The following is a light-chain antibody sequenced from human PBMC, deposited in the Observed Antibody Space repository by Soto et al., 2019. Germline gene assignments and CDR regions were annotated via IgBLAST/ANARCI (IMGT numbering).Light chain of an antibody. V-gene: IGLV1-44*01. CDR1: SSNIGSNT. Sequence: QSVLTQPTSASGTPGQRVTISCSGSSSNIGSNTVNWYQQLPGTAPKLLIYSNNQRPSGVPDRFSGSKSGTSASLAISGLQSEDEADYYCAAWDDSLNAGVFGGGTKVTVL. CDR3: AAWDDSLNAGV. CDR2: SNN. J-gene: IGLJ2*01.